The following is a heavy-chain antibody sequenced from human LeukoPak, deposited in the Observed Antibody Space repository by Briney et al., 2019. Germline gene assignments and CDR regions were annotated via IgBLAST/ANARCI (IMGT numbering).Heavy chain of an antibody. CDR1: GGSFSGYY. D-gene: IGHD6-13*01. J-gene: IGHJ4*02. V-gene: IGHV4-34*01. CDR2: INHSGSN. CDR3: ARGIPAAAGTFDY. Sequence: PSETLSLTCAVYGGSFSGYYWSWNRQPPGKGLGWIGEINHSGSNNYNPSLKSRVTISVDTSKNQFSLKLSSVTAADTAVYYCARGIPAAAGTFDYWGQGTLVTVSS.